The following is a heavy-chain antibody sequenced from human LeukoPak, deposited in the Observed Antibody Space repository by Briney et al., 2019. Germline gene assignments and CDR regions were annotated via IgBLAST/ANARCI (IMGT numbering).Heavy chain of an antibody. CDR3: AGSGSYAYYYYYYGMDV. CDR2: ISGSGGST. J-gene: IGHJ6*02. D-gene: IGHD3-10*01. Sequence: GGSLRLSCAASGFTFSSYAMSWVCQAPGKGLEWVSAISGSGGSTYYADSVKGRFTISRDNSKNTLYLQMNSLRAEDTAVYYCAGSGSYAYYYYYYGMDVWGQGTTVTVSS. V-gene: IGHV3-23*01. CDR1: GFTFSSYA.